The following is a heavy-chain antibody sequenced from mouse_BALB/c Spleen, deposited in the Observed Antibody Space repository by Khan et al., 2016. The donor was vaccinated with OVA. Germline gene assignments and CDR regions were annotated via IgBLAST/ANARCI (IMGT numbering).Heavy chain of an antibody. CDR3: TRHGYVAWFTY. Sequence: VQLKESGPELMKPGASVKISCKASGYSFTSYYIHWVIQSHGKSLEWIGYIDPFSGDTTYNQKFKGRATLTVDKSSSTAYTHLSNLTSEDSAVYYCTRHGYVAWFTYWGQGTLVTVSA. V-gene: IGHV1S135*01. CDR2: IDPFSGDT. D-gene: IGHD2-2*01. J-gene: IGHJ3*01. CDR1: GYSFTSYY.